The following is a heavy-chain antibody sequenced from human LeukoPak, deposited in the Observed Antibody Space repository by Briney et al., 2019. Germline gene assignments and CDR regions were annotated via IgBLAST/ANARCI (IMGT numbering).Heavy chain of an antibody. CDR2: IHHSGST. Sequence: SETLSLTCTVSGGSITSYDWSWIRQPPRTGLEWIGYIHHSGSTNYNPSLKSRVTISRDTSKKQFSLKLTSVTAADTAVYYCARHGGMVRGFFDAFDIWGQGTVVTVSS. V-gene: IGHV4-59*08. CDR1: GGSITSYD. J-gene: IGHJ3*02. CDR3: ARHGGMVRGFFDAFDI. D-gene: IGHD3-10*01.